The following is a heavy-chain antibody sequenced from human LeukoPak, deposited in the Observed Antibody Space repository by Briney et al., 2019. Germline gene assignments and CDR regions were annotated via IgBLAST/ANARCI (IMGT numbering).Heavy chain of an antibody. Sequence: SETLSLTCAVYGGSFSGYYWSWIRQRPGKGLEWIGEINHSGSTNYNPSLKSRVTISVDTSKNQFSLKLSSVTAADTAVYYCARGGGRFLEWLFYQHYFDYWGQGTLVTVSS. D-gene: IGHD3-3*01. CDR1: GGSFSGYY. J-gene: IGHJ4*02. CDR3: ARGGGRFLEWLFYQHYFDY. CDR2: INHSGST. V-gene: IGHV4-34*01.